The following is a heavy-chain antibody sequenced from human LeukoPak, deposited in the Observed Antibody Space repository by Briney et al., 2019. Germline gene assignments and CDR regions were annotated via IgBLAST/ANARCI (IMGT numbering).Heavy chain of an antibody. J-gene: IGHJ6*03. D-gene: IGHD6-13*01. CDR1: GGTFSSYA. Sequence: SVKVSCKASGGTFSSYAISWVRQAPGQGLEWMGGIIPIFGTANYAHKFQGRVTITTDESTSTAYMELSSLRSEDTAVYYCARGGQHPAKYYYYYMDVWGKGTTVTVSS. CDR2: IIPIFGTA. V-gene: IGHV1-69*05. CDR3: ARGGQHPAKYYYYYMDV.